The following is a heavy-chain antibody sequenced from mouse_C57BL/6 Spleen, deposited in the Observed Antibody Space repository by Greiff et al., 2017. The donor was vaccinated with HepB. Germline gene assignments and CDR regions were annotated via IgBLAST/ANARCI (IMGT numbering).Heavy chain of an antibody. CDR1: GFTFSDYG. J-gene: IGHJ2*01. V-gene: IGHV5-17*01. D-gene: IGHD2-3*01. CDR3: ASGDGYPDY. Sequence: EVKLVESGGGLVKPGGSLKLSCAASGFTFSDYGMHWVRQAPEKGLEWVAYIRSGSSTISYADTVKGRFTISRDNAKNTLFLQMTSLRSEDTAMYYCASGDGYPDYWGQGTTLTVSS. CDR2: IRSGSSTI.